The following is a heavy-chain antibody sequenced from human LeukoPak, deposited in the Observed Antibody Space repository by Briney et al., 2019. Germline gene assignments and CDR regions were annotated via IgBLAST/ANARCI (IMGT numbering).Heavy chain of an antibody. CDR1: GFAFSNYA. J-gene: IGHJ4*02. D-gene: IGHD5-18*01. CDR2: LISSGATT. Sequence: SGGSLRLSCAASGFAFSNYAMSWVRQAPGKGLEWVSSLISSGATTYYADSVKGRFTISRDNSKNTVHLQMDSLRAEDSAVYYCAKNAGYSYGLYYFDYWGQGTLVTVSS. CDR3: AKNAGYSYGLYYFDY. V-gene: IGHV3-23*01.